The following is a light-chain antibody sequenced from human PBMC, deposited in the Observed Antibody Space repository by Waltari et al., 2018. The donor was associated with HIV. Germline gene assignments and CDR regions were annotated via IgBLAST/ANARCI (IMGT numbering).Light chain of an antibody. J-gene: IGLJ2*01. CDR2: DVS. Sequence: QSALTQPASVSASPGQSITISCTGTRSDVGGYNYVSWYQQHPGNAPKLMIYDVSNRPSGVSNLFSGSKSGNTASLTISGLQAEDEADYYCSSYTSSSTLVFGGGTKLTVL. CDR3: SSYTSSSTLV. CDR1: RSDVGGYNY. V-gene: IGLV2-14*01.